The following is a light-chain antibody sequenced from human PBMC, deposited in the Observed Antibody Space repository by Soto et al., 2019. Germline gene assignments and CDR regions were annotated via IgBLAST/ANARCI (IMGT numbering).Light chain of an antibody. CDR1: SSDVGSYNL. Sequence: QSALTQPASVSGSPGQSITISCTGTSSDVGSYNLVSWYQQHPGKAPKLMIYEGSKRPSGVSNRFSGSKSGNTASLTISGLQAEDDDDYYCCSYAGSVVFGGGTKLTVL. J-gene: IGLJ2*01. CDR2: EGS. V-gene: IGLV2-23*01. CDR3: CSYAGSVV.